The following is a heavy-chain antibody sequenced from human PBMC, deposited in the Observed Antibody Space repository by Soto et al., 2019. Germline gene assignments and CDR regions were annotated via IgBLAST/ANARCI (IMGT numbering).Heavy chain of an antibody. CDR3: AKCPTTYYYDSSGYYYHY. CDR2: ISGSGGST. V-gene: IGHV3-23*01. CDR1: GFTFSSYA. D-gene: IGHD3-22*01. Sequence: HPWGSLRLSCAASGFTFSSYAMSCVRQAPVKGLEWVSAISGSGGSTYYADSVKGRFTISRDNSKNTLYLQMNSLRAEDTAVYYCAKCPTTYYYDSSGYYYHYWGQGTLVTVSS. J-gene: IGHJ4*02.